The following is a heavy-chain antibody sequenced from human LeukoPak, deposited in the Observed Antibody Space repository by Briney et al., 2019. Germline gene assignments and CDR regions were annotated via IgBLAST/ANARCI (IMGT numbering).Heavy chain of an antibody. CDR1: GLTFRNYW. CDR3: ARERSGWYERWLDY. V-gene: IGHV3-7*01. CDR2: IKQDGSER. D-gene: IGHD6-19*01. Sequence: GGSLRLSCAASGLTFRNYWMTWVRQAPGKGLEWVATIKQDGSERYYVDSVKGQFTTSRDNAKNSLYLQMNSLRAEDTAVYYCARERSGWYERWLDYWGQGTLVTVSS. J-gene: IGHJ4*02.